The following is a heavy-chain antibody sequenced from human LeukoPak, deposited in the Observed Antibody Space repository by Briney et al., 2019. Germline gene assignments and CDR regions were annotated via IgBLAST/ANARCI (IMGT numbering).Heavy chain of an antibody. Sequence: GSLRLSCAASGFTFSSYAMSWIRQPPGKGPEWIGYIYYSGSTNYNPSLKSRVTISVDTSKNQFSLKLSSVTAADTAVYYCARVEALWSGSLLSYYYYYMDVWGKGTTVTVSS. J-gene: IGHJ6*03. CDR1: GFTFSSYA. V-gene: IGHV4-59*01. D-gene: IGHD3-3*01. CDR2: IYYSGST. CDR3: ARVEALWSGSLLSYYYYYMDV.